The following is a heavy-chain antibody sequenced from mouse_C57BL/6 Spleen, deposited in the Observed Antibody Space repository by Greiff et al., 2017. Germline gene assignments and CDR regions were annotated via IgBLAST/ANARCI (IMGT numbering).Heavy chain of an antibody. V-gene: IGHV3-6*01. CDR1: GYSITSGYY. CDR3: ARDDSSGYADY. J-gene: IGHJ2*01. CDR2: ISYDGSN. Sequence: EVQLVESGPGLVKPSQSLSLTCSVTGYSITSGYYWNWIRQFPGNKLEWMGYISYDGSNNYNPSLKKRISITRDTSKNQFFLKLNSVTTEDTATYYCARDDSSGYADYWGQGTTLTVSS. D-gene: IGHD3-2*02.